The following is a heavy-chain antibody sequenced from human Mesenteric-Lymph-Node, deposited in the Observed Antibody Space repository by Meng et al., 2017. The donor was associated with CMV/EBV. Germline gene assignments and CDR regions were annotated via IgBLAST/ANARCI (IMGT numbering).Heavy chain of an antibody. CDR3: STTPSP. V-gene: IGHV3-7*01. CDR2: INQVGSEK. CDR1: GFTFDKYW. J-gene: IGHJ4*02. Sequence: GESLKISCAASGFTFDKYWMGWVRQAPGKGLEWVANINQVGSEKKYVDSVTGRFTISRDNAKSSVYLQMNSLRVDDTAMYYCSTTPSPWGQGTLVTVSS.